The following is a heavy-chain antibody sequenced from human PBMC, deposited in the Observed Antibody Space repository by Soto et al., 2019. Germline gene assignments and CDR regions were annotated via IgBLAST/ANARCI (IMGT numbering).Heavy chain of an antibody. J-gene: IGHJ5*02. V-gene: IGHV3-30-3*01. CDR1: GFPFSSYA. CDR2: ISYDGSNK. CDR3: ARVAQPRSWYVLGSFSWFDP. D-gene: IGHD3-16*01. Sequence: GVSLRLSFSASGFPFSSYAMHWVRQAPGKGLEWVAVISYDGSNKYYADSVKGRFTISRDNSKNTLYLQMNSLRAEDTAVYYCARVAQPRSWYVLGSFSWFDPWGQGTLVTVSS.